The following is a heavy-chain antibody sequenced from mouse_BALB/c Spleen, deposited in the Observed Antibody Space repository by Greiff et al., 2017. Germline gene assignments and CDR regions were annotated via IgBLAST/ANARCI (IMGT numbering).Heavy chain of an antibody. V-gene: IGHV1S135*01. CDR2: IDPYNGGT. D-gene: IGHD1-1*01. CDR1: GYSFPGYN. J-gene: IGHJ4*01. CDR3: ARYGKGAMDY. Sequence: VQLQQSGPELGKPGASVKISCKASGYSFPGYNMYWVKQSHRKSLEWIGYIDPYNGGTSYNQKSKGKATLTVDKSSSTAYMHLNSLTSEDSAIYYCARYGKGAMDYWGQGTSVTVSS.